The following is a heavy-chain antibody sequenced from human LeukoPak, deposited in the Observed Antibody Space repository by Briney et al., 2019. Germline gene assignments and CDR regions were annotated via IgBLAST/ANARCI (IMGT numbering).Heavy chain of an antibody. Sequence: SETLSLTRTVSGGSISSYYWSWIRQPPGKGLEWIGYIYYSGSTNYNPSLKSRVTISVDTSKNQFSLKLSSVTAADTAVYYCAREGRWLPMQYYGMDVWGQGTTVTVSS. J-gene: IGHJ6*02. D-gene: IGHD5-24*01. CDR1: GGSISSYY. CDR3: AREGRWLPMQYYGMDV. CDR2: IYYSGST. V-gene: IGHV4-59*01.